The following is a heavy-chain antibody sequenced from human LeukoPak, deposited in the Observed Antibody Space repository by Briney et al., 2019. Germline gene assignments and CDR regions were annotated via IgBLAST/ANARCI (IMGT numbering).Heavy chain of an antibody. CDR2: IWNAGTNT. D-gene: IGHD3-16*01. CDR1: GFSFSTYG. J-gene: IGHJ4*02. V-gene: IGHV3-33*01. Sequence: GGSLRLSCAASGFSFSTYGMHWVRQAPGKGLEWVALIWNAGTNTYYADSVKGRFTISRDNSKNTLYLQMNSLRAEDTAVYYCAGDTPPGGDYYFDYWGQGTLVTVSS. CDR3: AGDTPPGGDYYFDY.